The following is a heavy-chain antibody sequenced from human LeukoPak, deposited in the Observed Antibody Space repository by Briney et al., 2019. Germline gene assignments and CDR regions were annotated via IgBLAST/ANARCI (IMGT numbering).Heavy chain of an antibody. CDR2: ISYDGSNK. J-gene: IGHJ4*02. CDR1: GFTFSSYA. Sequence: GRSLRLSCAASGFTFSSYAMHWVRQAPGKGLEWVAVISYDGSNKYYADSVKGRFTISRDNSKNTLYLQMNSLRAEETAVYYCARDFGDYYDSSGNRYFDYWGQGTLVTVSS. D-gene: IGHD3-22*01. V-gene: IGHV3-30-3*01. CDR3: ARDFGDYYDSSGNRYFDY.